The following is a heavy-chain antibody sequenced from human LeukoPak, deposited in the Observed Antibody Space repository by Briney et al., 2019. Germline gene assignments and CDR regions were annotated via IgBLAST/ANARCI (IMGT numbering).Heavy chain of an antibody. CDR2: INSRSSFI. V-gene: IGHV3-21*03. J-gene: IGHJ5*02. D-gene: IGHD3-22*01. Sequence: GGSLRLSCAASGFTFSSYSMNWVRQAPGKGLQWVASINSRSSFIWYADSLKGRFTISRDNAKNSLFLQMNSLRAEDTAMYYCARGFSTYYYDSSGYSYDWFDPWGRGIQVIVSS. CDR1: GFTFSSYS. CDR3: ARGFSTYYYDSSGYSYDWFDP.